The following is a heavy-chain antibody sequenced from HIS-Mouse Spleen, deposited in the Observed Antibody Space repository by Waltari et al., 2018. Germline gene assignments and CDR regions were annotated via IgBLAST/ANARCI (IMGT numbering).Heavy chain of an antibody. V-gene: IGHV3-66*01. J-gene: IGHJ4*02. D-gene: IGHD6-6*01. CDR3: AGVAARGY. CDR2: SYSGGRT. CDR1: GFTVSSNY. Sequence: EVQLVESGGGLVQPGGSLRLSCAASGFTVSSNYMSWVRQAPGKGLEWVSVSYSGGRTYHAESVKGRFTISRDNSKNTLYLKMNSLRAEDTAVYYCAGVAARGYWGQGTLVTVSS.